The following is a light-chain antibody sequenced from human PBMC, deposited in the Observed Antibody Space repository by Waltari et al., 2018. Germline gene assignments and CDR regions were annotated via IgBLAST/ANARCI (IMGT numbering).Light chain of an antibody. CDR1: QGVGPS. J-gene: IGKJ1*01. CDR2: GAS. V-gene: IGKV3-20*01. Sequence: EDVLTQSPGNLSLSPGERATLACRASQGVGPSLAWYQQKPGQAPRLLIYGASRRATGIPDRFSGSGSGTDFSLTISRLEPEDFAVYYCQHYVRLPATFGQGTKVEV. CDR3: QHYVRLPAT.